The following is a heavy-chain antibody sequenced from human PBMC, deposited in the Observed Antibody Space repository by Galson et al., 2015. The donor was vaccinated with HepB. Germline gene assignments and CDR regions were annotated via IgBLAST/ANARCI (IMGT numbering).Heavy chain of an antibody. V-gene: IGHV1-18*01. J-gene: IGHJ3*02. CDR2: ISAYNGNT. D-gene: IGHD3-22*01. Sequence: SVKVSCKASGYTFTSYGISWVRQAPGQGLEWMGWISAYNGNTNYAQKLQGRVTMTTDTSTSTAYMELRSLRSDDTAVYYCAVYYYDSSGYYYKEDWAFDIWGQGTMVTVSS. CDR3: AVYYYDSSGYYYKEDWAFDI. CDR1: GYTFTSYG.